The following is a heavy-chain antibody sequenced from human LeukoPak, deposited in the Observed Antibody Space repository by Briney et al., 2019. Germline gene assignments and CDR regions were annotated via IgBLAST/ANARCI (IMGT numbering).Heavy chain of an antibody. J-gene: IGHJ3*02. Sequence: SETLSLTCAVYGESFSGYYWSWIRQPPGKGLEWIGEINHSGSTNYNPSLKSRVTISVDTSKNQFSLKLSSVTAADTAVYYCARGRGAYYYGSGSYRDAFDIWGQGTMVTVSS. CDR2: INHSGST. CDR3: ARGRGAYYYGSGSYRDAFDI. D-gene: IGHD3-10*01. V-gene: IGHV4-34*01. CDR1: GESFSGYY.